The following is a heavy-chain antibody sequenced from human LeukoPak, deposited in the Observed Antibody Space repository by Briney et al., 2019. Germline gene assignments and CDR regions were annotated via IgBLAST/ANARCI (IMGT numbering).Heavy chain of an antibody. J-gene: IGHJ4*02. CDR3: ASGYSHETFDY. V-gene: IGHV1-69*13. Sequence: SVKVSCKASGGTFSSYAISWVRQAPGQGLEWMGGIIPIFGTANYAQKFQGRVTITADESTSTAYMELSSLRSEDTAVYYRASGYSHETFDYWGQGTLVTVSS. D-gene: IGHD5-18*01. CDR1: GGTFSSYA. CDR2: IIPIFGTA.